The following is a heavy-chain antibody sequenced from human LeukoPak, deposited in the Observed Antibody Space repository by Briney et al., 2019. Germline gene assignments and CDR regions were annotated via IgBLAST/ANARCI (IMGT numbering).Heavy chain of an antibody. V-gene: IGHV1-2*02. Sequence: ASVKVSCKASGYTFTGYYMHWVRQAPGQGLEWMGWINPNNGGTNYAQKFQGRVTMTRDTSISTAYMELSRLRSDDTAVYYCARGYRYSYGTFDYWGQGTLVTVSS. D-gene: IGHD5-18*01. CDR3: ARGYRYSYGTFDY. CDR2: INPNNGGT. CDR1: GYTFTGYY. J-gene: IGHJ4*02.